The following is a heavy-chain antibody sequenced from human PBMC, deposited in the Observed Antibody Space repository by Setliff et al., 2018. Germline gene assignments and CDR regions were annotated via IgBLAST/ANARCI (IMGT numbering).Heavy chain of an antibody. D-gene: IGHD3-3*01. CDR2: MNPNSGNT. CDR1: GYTFTSYD. J-gene: IGHJ6*03. CDR3: ARGRHPPWSGYPYYYMDV. V-gene: IGHV1-8*03. Sequence: ASVKVSCKASGYTFTSYDINWVRQATGQGLEWMGWMNPNSGNTGYAQKFQGRVTITRNTSISTAYMELSSLRSEDTAVYYCARGRHPPWSGYPYYYMDVWGKRTTVTVSS.